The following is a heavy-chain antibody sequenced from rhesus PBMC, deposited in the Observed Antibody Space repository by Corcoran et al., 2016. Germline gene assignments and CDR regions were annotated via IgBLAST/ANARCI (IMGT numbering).Heavy chain of an antibody. CDR3: ARLLGYSGSSAFDF. CDR1: GGSLSSSHW. CDR2: IYGSGGST. Sequence: QVQLQESGPAVVKPSETLSLTCAVSGGSLSSSHWWSWIRQSPGKRLEWLGGIYGSGGSTEYNPSLKSRVTISKDTSKNQFSLKLSSVTAADTAVYYCARLLGYSGSSAFDFWGQGLRVTVSS. J-gene: IGHJ3*01. V-gene: IGHV4-93*01. D-gene: IGHD3-16*01.